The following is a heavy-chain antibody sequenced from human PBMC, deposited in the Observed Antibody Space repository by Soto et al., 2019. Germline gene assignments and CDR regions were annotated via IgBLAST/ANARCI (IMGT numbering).Heavy chain of an antibody. CDR1: GGSISSSNW. CDR3: ARDSITLARSFDY. CDR2: IYHSGST. D-gene: IGHD3-16*01. J-gene: IGHJ4*02. V-gene: IGHV4-4*02. Sequence: TSGTLSLTFAVSGGSISSSNWWSWVRQPPGKGLEWIGEIYHSGSTNYNPSLKSRVTISVDKSKNQFSLKLSSVTAADTAVYYCARDSITLARSFDYWGQGTLVTVSS.